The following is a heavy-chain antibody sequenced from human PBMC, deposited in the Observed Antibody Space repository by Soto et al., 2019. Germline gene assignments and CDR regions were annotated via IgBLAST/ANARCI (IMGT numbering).Heavy chain of an antibody. Sequence: ASETLSLTCAVYGGSFSGYYWSWIRQPPGKGLEWIGEINHSGSTNYNPSLKSRVTISVDTSKNQFSLKLSSVTAADTAVYYCARMRRAWVRGVISLYGMDVWGQGTTVTGSS. CDR3: ARMRRAWVRGVISLYGMDV. D-gene: IGHD3-10*01. V-gene: IGHV4-34*01. CDR1: GGSFSGYY. CDR2: INHSGST. J-gene: IGHJ6*02.